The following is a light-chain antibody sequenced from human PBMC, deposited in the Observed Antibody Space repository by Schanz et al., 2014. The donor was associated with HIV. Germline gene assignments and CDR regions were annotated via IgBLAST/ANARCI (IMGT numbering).Light chain of an antibody. CDR2: GAS. J-gene: IGKJ4*01. CDR1: QSVYSSY. V-gene: IGKV3-11*01. Sequence: EIVLTQSPVTLSLSPGERATLSCRASQSVYSSYLAWYQQKPGQSPRLLIYGASKRATGIPPRFSGSGSGTDFTLTINSLEPEDFALYYRQQGGSWPLTFGGGTTVEIK. CDR3: QQGGSWPLT.